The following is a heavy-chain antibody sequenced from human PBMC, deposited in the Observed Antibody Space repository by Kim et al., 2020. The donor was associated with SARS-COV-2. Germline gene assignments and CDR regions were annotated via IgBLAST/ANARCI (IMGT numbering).Heavy chain of an antibody. CDR3: ARDQSGSYRNFDY. D-gene: IGHD1-26*01. Sequence: SRKFQGSVTITRETSARTAIMELSSLRSEETAVYYCARDQSGSYRNFDYWGQGTLVTVSS. J-gene: IGHJ4*02. V-gene: IGHV1-3*01.